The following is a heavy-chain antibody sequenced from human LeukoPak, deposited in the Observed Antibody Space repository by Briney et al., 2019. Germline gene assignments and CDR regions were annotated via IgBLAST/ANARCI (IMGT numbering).Heavy chain of an antibody. CDR2: ISSSSSYI. CDR1: GFTFSSYG. CDR3: ARFFY. V-gene: IGHV3-21*01. D-gene: IGHD3-3*01. J-gene: IGHJ4*02. Sequence: PGGFPSLSCAASGFTFSSYGMNWVRRAPGKGLEWVSSISSSSSYIYYADSVKGRVTISRDNAKNSLYLQMNSLRAEDTAVYYCARFFYWGQGTLVTVSS.